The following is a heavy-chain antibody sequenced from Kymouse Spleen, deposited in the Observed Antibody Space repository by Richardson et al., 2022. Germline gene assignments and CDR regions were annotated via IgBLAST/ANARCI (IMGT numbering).Heavy chain of an antibody. CDR1: GGSFSGYY. CDR2: INHSGST. CDR3: ARGRVELPFDYYYYGMDV. D-gene: IGHD1-7*01. J-gene: IGHJ6*02. Sequence: QVQLQQWGAGLLKPSETLSLTCAVYGGSFSGYYWSWIRQPPGKGLEWIGEINHSGSTNYNPSLKSRVTISVDTSKNQFSLKLSSVTAADTAVYYCARGRVELPFDYYYYGMDVWGQGTTVTVSS. V-gene: IGHV4-34*01.